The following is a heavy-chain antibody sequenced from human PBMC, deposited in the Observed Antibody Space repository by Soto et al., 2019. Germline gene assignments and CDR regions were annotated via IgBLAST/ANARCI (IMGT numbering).Heavy chain of an antibody. CDR2: FIPILGKT. Sequence: QVQLVQSGAEVKEPGSSVKVSCKASGDTLNNFTVTWVRQAPGQGLEWMGTFIPILGKTNHAQKFQGRVTLSADTSTSTAEMEVRSVTLEGTDVYYCTRSKMAVHPWGQGTLVSVSS. D-gene: IGHD4-4*01. CDR3: TRSKMAVHP. CDR1: GDTLNNFT. V-gene: IGHV1-69*02. J-gene: IGHJ5*02.